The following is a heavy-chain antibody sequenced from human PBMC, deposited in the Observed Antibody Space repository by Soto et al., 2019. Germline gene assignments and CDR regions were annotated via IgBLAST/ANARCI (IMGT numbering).Heavy chain of an antibody. CDR3: ARVLSAAAGYYYYYGMDV. J-gene: IGHJ6*02. CDR2: IIPIFGTA. D-gene: IGHD6-13*01. V-gene: IGHV1-69*13. Sequence: ASVKVSCKASGGTFSSSAISWVRQAPGQGLEWMGGIIPIFGTANYAQKFQGRVTITADESTSTAYMELSSLRSEDTAVYYCARVLSAAAGYYYYYGMDVWGQGTTVTVSS. CDR1: GGTFSSSA.